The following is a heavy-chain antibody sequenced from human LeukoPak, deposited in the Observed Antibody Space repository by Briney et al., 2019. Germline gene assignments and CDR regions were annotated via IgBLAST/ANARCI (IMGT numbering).Heavy chain of an antibody. CDR3: ANGFDPYYYYMDV. CDR2: INSDGSST. D-gene: IGHD3-9*01. Sequence: GGSLRLSCAASGFTFITYWMHWVRQAPGKGLVWVSRINSDGSSTSYADSVKGRFTISRDNAKNTLYLQMNSLTAEDTAVYYCANGFDPYYYYMDVWGKGTTVTISS. CDR1: GFTFITYW. V-gene: IGHV3-74*01. J-gene: IGHJ6*03.